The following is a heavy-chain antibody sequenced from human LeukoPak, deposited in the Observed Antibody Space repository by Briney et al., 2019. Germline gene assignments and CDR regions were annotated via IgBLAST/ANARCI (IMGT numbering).Heavy chain of an antibody. V-gene: IGHV3-74*01. D-gene: IGHD6-19*01. CDR3: ARDRGWYHADS. Sequence: GGSLRLSCAVSGFTFSTYWMHWVRQAPGKGLVWVSRINSDGSSTTYADSVKGLFTISRDNAKNSLYLQMNSLRAEDTAVYYCARDRGWYHADSWGQGTLVTVSS. J-gene: IGHJ4*02. CDR1: GFTFSTYW. CDR2: INSDGSST.